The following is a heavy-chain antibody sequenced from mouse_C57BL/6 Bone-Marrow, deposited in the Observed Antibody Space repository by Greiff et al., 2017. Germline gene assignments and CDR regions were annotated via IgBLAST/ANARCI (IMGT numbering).Heavy chain of an antibody. Sequence: EVMLQQSGPELVKPGASVKISCKASGYTFTDYYMNWVKQSHGKSLEWIGDINPNNGGTSYNQKFKGKATLTVDKSSSTAYMELRSLTSEDSAVYYCANYYGSFDYWGQGTTLTVSS. CDR3: ANYYGSFDY. V-gene: IGHV1-26*01. D-gene: IGHD1-1*01. CDR1: GYTFTDYY. CDR2: INPNNGGT. J-gene: IGHJ2*01.